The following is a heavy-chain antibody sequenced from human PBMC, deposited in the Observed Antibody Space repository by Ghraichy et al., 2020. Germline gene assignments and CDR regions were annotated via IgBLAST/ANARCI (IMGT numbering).Heavy chain of an antibody. Sequence: GESLNISCKGSGYSFTSYWIGWVRQMPGKGLEWMGIIYPGDSDTRYSPSFQGQVTISADKSISTAYLQWSSLKASDTAMYYCARTRYSSGWSPYYYYGMDVWGQGTTVTVSS. CDR3: ARTRYSSGWSPYYYYGMDV. V-gene: IGHV5-51*01. D-gene: IGHD6-19*01. CDR2: IYPGDSDT. CDR1: GYSFTSYW. J-gene: IGHJ6*02.